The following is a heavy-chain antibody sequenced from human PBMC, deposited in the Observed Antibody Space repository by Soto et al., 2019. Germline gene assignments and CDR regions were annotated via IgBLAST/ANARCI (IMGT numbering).Heavy chain of an antibody. CDR3: ARGDIVVVPAAMLGSNVFSY. CDR2: INHSGST. V-gene: IGHV4-34*01. J-gene: IGHJ4*02. Sequence: QVQLQQWGAGLLKPSETLSLTCAVYGGSFSGYYWSWIRQPPGKGLEWIGEINHSGSTNYNPSLKCRVTISVDTSKNQFSLKLSSVTAADTAVYYCARGDIVVVPAAMLGSNVFSYWGQGTLVTVSS. CDR1: GGSFSGYY. D-gene: IGHD2-2*01.